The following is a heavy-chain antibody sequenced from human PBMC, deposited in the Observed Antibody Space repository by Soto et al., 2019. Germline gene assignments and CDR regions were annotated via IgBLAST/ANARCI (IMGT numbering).Heavy chain of an antibody. Sequence: SVKVSCKASGFTFTSSAVQWVRQARGQRLEWIGWIVVGSGNTNYAQKFQERVTITRDMSTSTAYMELSSLRSEDTAVYYCAAERGYSSYYHYRMDVWGQGTTDTVSS. V-gene: IGHV1-58*01. J-gene: IGHJ6*02. CDR2: IVVGSGNT. D-gene: IGHD5-18*01. CDR3: AAERGYSSYYHYRMDV. CDR1: GFTFTSSA.